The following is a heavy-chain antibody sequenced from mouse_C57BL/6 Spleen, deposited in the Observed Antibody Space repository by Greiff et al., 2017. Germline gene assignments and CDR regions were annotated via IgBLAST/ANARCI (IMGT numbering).Heavy chain of an antibody. J-gene: IGHJ3*01. CDR3: ARRDFYGNYCWFAY. D-gene: IGHD2-1*01. CDR1: GYTFTSYW. CDR2: IDPSDSYT. Sequence: QVQLQQPGAELVMPGASVKLSCKASGYTFTSYWMHWVKQRPGQGLEWIGEIDPSDSYTNYNQKFKGKSTLTVDKSSSTAYMQLSSLTSEDSAVYYFARRDFYGNYCWFAYWGQGTLVTVSA. V-gene: IGHV1-69*01.